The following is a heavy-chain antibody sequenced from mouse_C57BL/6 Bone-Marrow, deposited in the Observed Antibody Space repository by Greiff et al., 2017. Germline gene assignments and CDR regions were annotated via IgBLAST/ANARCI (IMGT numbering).Heavy chain of an antibody. D-gene: IGHD1-1*01. V-gene: IGHV1-81*01. CDR2: IYPRSGNT. CDR3: ARYYYGSRGAMDY. Sequence: QVQLQQSGAELARPGASVKLSCKASGYTFTSYGISWVKQRTGQGLEWIGEIYPRSGNTYYNEKFKGKATLTADKSSSAAYMELRSLTSEDSAIYFCARYYYGSRGAMDYWGQGTSVTVSS. J-gene: IGHJ4*01. CDR1: GYTFTSYG.